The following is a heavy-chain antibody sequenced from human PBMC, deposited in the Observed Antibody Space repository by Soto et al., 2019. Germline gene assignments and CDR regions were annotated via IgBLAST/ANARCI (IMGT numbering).Heavy chain of an antibody. CDR3: AIVRVADTPLDH. CDR2: MSYDGSAK. CDR1: VFIFINNG. V-gene: IGHV3-30*05. D-gene: IGHD2-8*02. Sequence: GWSLRLYCGGSVFIFINNGMHWVRQSPGKGLEWVAFMSYDGSAKFLADSVKGRFTISRDNSKSTLFLHMSSLRAEATAMYYCAIVRVADTPLDHRGQGTLVTAPQ. J-gene: IGHJ4*02.